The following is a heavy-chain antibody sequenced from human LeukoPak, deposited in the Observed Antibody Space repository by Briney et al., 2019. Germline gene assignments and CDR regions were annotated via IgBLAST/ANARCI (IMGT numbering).Heavy chain of an antibody. J-gene: IGHJ3*02. CDR3: ARHTSVPDAFDI. D-gene: IGHD1-26*01. CDR2: LSSNGGTS. V-gene: IGHV3-23*01. CDR1: GFTFSTYA. Sequence: AGSLRLSCAASGFTFSTYAMSWVRQAPGKGLEWVSTLSSNGGTSYYADSVKGRFTISRDNAKNTLYLQMNSLRAEDTAVYYCARHTSVPDAFDIWGQGTMVTVSS.